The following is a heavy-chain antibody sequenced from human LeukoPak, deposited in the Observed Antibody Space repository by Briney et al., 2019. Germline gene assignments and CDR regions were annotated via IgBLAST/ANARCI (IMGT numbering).Heavy chain of an antibody. V-gene: IGHV3-23*01. D-gene: IGHD1-26*01. CDR3: AKVEWVGGRNFLDY. J-gene: IGHJ4*02. Sequence: GGSLRLSCAASGFGFRVYDMSWVRQAPGKGLEWVSRMRGSGVITFYADSVRGRFTISRDNSRNMLYLQMDSLRAEDTAVYCAKVEWVGGRNFLDYWGQGALVTVSS. CDR2: MRGSGVIT. CDR1: GFGFRVYD.